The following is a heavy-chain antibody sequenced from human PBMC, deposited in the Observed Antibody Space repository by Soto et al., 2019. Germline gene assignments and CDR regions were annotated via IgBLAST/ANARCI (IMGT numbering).Heavy chain of an antibody. Sequence: QVQLQQWGAGLLKPSETLSLTCAVYGGSFSPYFWSWIRQPPGKGLEWIGEINHSGSTNYNPSLTSRATLSVDTSKNKVSLKLTSVTAADTAVYYCARLASGWQYYYFDFWGRGTPVTVSS. CDR2: INHSGST. J-gene: IGHJ2*01. CDR1: GGSFSPYF. D-gene: IGHD6-19*01. CDR3: ARLASGWQYYYFDF. V-gene: IGHV4-34*01.